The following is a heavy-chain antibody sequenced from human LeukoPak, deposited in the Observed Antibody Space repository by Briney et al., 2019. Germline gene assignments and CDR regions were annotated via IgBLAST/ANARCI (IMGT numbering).Heavy chain of an antibody. Sequence: GGSLRLSCAASGFTFSDYYMSWIRQAPGKGLEWVSYISSSGSTIYYADSVKGRFTISRDNAKNTLFLQMNSLRAEDTAVYYCAKDHYSSTWYAADYWGQGTLVTVSS. CDR2: ISSSGSTI. J-gene: IGHJ4*02. CDR3: AKDHYSSTWYAADY. D-gene: IGHD6-13*01. CDR1: GFTFSDYY. V-gene: IGHV3-11*01.